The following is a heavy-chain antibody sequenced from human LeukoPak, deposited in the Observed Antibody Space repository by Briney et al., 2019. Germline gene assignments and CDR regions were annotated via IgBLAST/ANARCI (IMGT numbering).Heavy chain of an antibody. D-gene: IGHD3-3*01. CDR2: ISGSGGST. J-gene: IGHJ6*03. CDR3: ARGREFTIFGVVIPAFYYYYMDV. Sequence: PGGSLRLSCAASGFTFSSYAMSWVRQAPGKGLEWVSAISGSGGSTYYADSVKGRFTISRDNSKNTLYLQMNSLRAEDTAVYYCARGREFTIFGVVIPAFYYYYMDVWGKGTTVTVSS. CDR1: GFTFSSYA. V-gene: IGHV3-23*01.